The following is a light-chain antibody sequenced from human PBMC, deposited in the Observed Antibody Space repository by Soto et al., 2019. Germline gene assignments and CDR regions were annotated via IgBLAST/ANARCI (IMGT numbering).Light chain of an antibody. CDR3: QQTYSTPGT. CDR2: VAS. Sequence: IQMTQSPSSLSASVGDRVTITCRASQGIRNDLGWYQQKPGKAPKRLIYVASSLQSGVPSRFRGSGSGTDFTLTINSLQPEDFATFYCQQTYSTPGTFGQGTKVDI. V-gene: IGKV1-39*01. CDR1: QGIRND. J-gene: IGKJ1*01.